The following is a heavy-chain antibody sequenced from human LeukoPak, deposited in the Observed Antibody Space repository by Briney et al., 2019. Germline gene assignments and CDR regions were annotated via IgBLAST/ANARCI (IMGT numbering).Heavy chain of an antibody. D-gene: IGHD3-16*01. CDR2: IYYSGST. CDR3: ARLPLLSRLRLGESIYYYYMDV. CDR1: GFTFSSYSMN. Sequence: PGGSLRLSCAAYGFTFSSYSMNWVRQPPGKGLEWIGSIYYSGSTYYNPSLKSRVTISVDTSKNQFSLKLSSVTAADTAVYYCARLPLLSRLRLGESIYYYYMDVWGKGTTVTISS. J-gene: IGHJ6*03. V-gene: IGHV4-39*01.